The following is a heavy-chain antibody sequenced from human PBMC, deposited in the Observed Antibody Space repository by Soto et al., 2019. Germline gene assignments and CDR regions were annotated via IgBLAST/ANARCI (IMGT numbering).Heavy chain of an antibody. J-gene: IGHJ6*02. CDR2: INHSGST. V-gene: IGHV4-34*01. CDR3: ARFDGRYSSSWWNYYYGMDV. Sequence: SETLSLTCAVYGGSFSGYYWSWIRQPPGKGLEWIGEINHSGSTNYNPSLKSRVTISVDTSKNQFSLKLSSVTAADTAVYYCARFDGRYSSSWWNYYYGMDVWGQGTTVTVSS. CDR1: GGSFSGYY. D-gene: IGHD6-13*01.